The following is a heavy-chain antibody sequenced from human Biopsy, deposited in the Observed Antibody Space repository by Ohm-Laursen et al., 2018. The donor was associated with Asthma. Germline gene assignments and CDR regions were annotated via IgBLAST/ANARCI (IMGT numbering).Heavy chain of an antibody. CDR2: ISLYNGST. V-gene: IGHV1-18*01. CDR1: GYTFNSAG. Sequence: VSSVKVSCKTSGYTFNSAGISWVRQAPGQGLEWMGGISLYNGSTNVAQKLQDRVTMITDTSTSTASMELRSRRSDDTAVYFCARAVDYSHYYVRDVGGQGTTVTVS. D-gene: IGHD3-16*01. CDR3: ARAVDYSHYYVRDV. J-gene: IGHJ6*02.